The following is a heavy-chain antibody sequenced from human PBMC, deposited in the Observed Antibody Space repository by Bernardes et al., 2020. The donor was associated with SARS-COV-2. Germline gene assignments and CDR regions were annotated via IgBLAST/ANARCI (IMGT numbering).Heavy chain of an antibody. Sequence: GGSLRLSCAVSGFTFSSYWMHWIRQAPGKGLVWVSRINGDGTSTSYADSVKGRFTISRDNAKNTLNLQMNSLSAEDMAVYYCARGAYSLNKSGPRSVFDIWGQATMVTVSS. V-gene: IGHV3-74*01. CDR2: INGDGTST. CDR1: GFTFSSYW. D-gene: IGHD1-26*01. CDR3: ARGAYSLNKSGPRSVFDI. J-gene: IGHJ3*02.